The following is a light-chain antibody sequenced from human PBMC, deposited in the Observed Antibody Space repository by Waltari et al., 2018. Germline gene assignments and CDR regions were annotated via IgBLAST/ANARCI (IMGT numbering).Light chain of an antibody. CDR3: AAWDESLKGWV. Sequence: QSVLTQPPSLSGTPGQRVTISCSGSNSNIGSNTVDWYQVLPGTAPKLLIHGNVQRPSGVPDRFSGSKFGASGSLAISGLQPEDESEYYCAAWDESLKGWVFGGGTRLTVL. CDR2: GNV. J-gene: IGLJ3*02. V-gene: IGLV1-44*01. CDR1: NSNIGSNT.